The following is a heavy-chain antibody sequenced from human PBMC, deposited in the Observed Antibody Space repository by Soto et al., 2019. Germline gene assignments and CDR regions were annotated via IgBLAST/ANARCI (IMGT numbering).Heavy chain of an antibody. J-gene: IGHJ4*02. CDR2: IDSRGRTL. Sequence: SGGSLRLSCAASGFTFTDYSMSWIRQAPGKGLEWLAFIDSRGRTLSYADSVKGRFTISRDNAKNPLYLQMHSLRADDTAVYYCARQAARNYIDSWGQGDVVTVSS. CDR1: GFTFTDYS. CDR3: ARQAARNYIDS. D-gene: IGHD6-6*01. V-gene: IGHV3-11*01.